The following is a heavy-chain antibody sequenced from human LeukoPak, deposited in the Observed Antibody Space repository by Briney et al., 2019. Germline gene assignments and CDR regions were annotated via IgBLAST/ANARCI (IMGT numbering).Heavy chain of an antibody. J-gene: IGHJ4*02. CDR2: ISGSGGST. Sequence: GGSLRLSCAASGFTFSSYGMSWVRQAPGKGLEWVSAISGSGGSTYYADSVKGRFTISRDNSKNTLYLQMNSLRAEDTAVYYCAKGGQIWFGYYFDYWGQGTLVTVSS. V-gene: IGHV3-23*01. CDR3: AKGGQIWFGYYFDY. D-gene: IGHD3-10*01. CDR1: GFTFSSYG.